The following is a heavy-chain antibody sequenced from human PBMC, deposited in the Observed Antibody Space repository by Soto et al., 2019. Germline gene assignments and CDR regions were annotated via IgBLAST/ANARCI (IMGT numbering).Heavy chain of an antibody. CDR3: ARERTVAGNDY. Sequence: ASVKVSCKASGYTFTSYDINWVRQATGQGLEWMGWMNPNSANTGYAQKLQGRVTMTRNTSISTAYMELSSLRSEDTAVYYCARERTVAGNDYWGQGTLVTVSS. D-gene: IGHD6-19*01. J-gene: IGHJ4*02. CDR1: GYTFTSYD. V-gene: IGHV1-8*01. CDR2: MNPNSANT.